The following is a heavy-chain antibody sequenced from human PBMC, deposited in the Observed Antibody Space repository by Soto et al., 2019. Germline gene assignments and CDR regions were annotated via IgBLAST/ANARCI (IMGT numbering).Heavy chain of an antibody. J-gene: IGHJ4*02. CDR1: GGSVSSGSYY. V-gene: IGHV4-61*01. D-gene: IGHD3-22*01. CDR3: ATTGYYYDSSGSREGYYDY. Sequence: SETLSLTCTVSGGSVSSGSYYWSWIRQPPGKGLEWIGYIYYSGSTNYNPSLKSRVTISVDTSKNQFSLKLSSVTAADTAVYYCATTGYYYDSSGSREGYYDYWGQGSLVTVSS. CDR2: IYYSGST.